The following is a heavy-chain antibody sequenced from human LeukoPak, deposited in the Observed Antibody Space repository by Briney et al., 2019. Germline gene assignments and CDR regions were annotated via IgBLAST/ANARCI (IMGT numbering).Heavy chain of an antibody. D-gene: IGHD2-15*01. CDR1: GGTFSSYA. V-gene: IGHV1-69*13. CDR2: IIPIFGTA. J-gene: IGHJ4*02. Sequence: EASVKVSCKASGGTFSSYAISWVRQAPGQGLEWMGGIIPIFGTANYAQKFQGRVTITADESTSTAYMELSSLRSEDTAVYYCARVGANICSGGSCYPRYYFDYWGQGTLVTVSS. CDR3: ARVGANICSGGSCYPRYYFDY.